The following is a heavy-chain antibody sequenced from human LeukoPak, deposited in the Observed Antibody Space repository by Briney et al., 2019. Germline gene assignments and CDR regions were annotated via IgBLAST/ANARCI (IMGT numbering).Heavy chain of an antibody. J-gene: IGHJ4*02. Sequence: ASVKVSCKASGYTFTSYAMHWVRQAPGQRLEWMGWINAVNGNTKYSQKFQGRVTITRDTSASTAYMELSSLRSEDTAVYYCARDGIAVAAFDYWGQGTLVTVSS. CDR2: INAVNGNT. CDR1: GYTFTSYA. V-gene: IGHV1-3*01. D-gene: IGHD6-19*01. CDR3: ARDGIAVAAFDY.